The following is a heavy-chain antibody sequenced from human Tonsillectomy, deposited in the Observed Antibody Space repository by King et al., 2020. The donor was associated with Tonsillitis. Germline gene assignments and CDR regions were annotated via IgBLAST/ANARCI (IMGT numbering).Heavy chain of an antibody. J-gene: IGHJ3*02. CDR2: ISGSGGGT. V-gene: IGHV3-23*04. Sequence: VQLVESGGGLVQRGGSLRLSCAASGFTFSSYAMTWVRQAPGKGLEWVSGISGSGGGTYYADSVKGRFTISRDNSKNTLYLQMNSLRAEDTAVYYCAKVFSSSWYEAFDIWVQGTMVTVSS. CDR3: AKVFSSSWYEAFDI. D-gene: IGHD6-13*01. CDR1: GFTFSSYA.